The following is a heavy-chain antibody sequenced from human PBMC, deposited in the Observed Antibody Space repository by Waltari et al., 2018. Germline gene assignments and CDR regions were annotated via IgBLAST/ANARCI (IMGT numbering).Heavy chain of an antibody. CDR1: GFPFADYS. J-gene: IGHJ6*03. CDR3: AKGGIVGTVGPYYVDM. D-gene: IGHD2-21*01. Sequence: QGQLVESGGGVFQPGGSLTLSCETSGFPFADYSMHWVRQAPGKGLEWLAFIRYDSSMVYNADSIAGRFSISRDDAQRTVQLRLTSLRGDDTAVYYCAKGGIVGTVGPYYVDMWGRGTSVTVS. V-gene: IGHV3-30*02. CDR2: IRYDSSMV.